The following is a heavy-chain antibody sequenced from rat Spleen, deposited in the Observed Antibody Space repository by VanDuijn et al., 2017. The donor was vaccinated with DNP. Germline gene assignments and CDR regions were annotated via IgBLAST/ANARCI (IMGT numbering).Heavy chain of an antibody. Sequence: EVQLVASGGGLVQPGSSLKLSCAASGFTFSDYYMAWVRQAPTKGLEWVAYIGSDAYAPYYGDSVKGRFTISRDNAKSTLYLQMNSLRSEDMATYYCVRWNSGHFDYWGQGVMVTVSS. D-gene: IGHD4-3*01. V-gene: IGHV5-22*01. CDR3: VRWNSGHFDY. J-gene: IGHJ2*01. CDR1: GFTFSDYY. CDR2: IGSDAYAP.